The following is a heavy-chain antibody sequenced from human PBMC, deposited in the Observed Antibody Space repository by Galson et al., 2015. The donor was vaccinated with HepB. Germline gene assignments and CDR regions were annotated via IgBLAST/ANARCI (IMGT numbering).Heavy chain of an antibody. V-gene: IGHV3-30-3*01. CDR3: ARGLVIGYSTGWYGGSPSDYYYYAVDV. Sequence: SLRLSCAASGFTLSSYAMHWVRQAPGKGLEWVALISNDGTNKYYADSVKGRFTISRDNSKNTLYLQMNSLRAEDTAVYYCARGLVIGYSTGWYGGSPSDYYYYAVDVWGQGTTVTVSS. J-gene: IGHJ6*02. D-gene: IGHD6-19*01. CDR1: GFTLSSYA. CDR2: ISNDGTNK.